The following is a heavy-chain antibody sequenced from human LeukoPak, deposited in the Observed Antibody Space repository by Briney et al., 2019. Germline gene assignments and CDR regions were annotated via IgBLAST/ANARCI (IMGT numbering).Heavy chain of an antibody. Sequence: TGGSLRLSCAASGFTFNAHAMSWVRQAPGKGLEWVSSVSGSGTNTYYADSGKGRFTISRDNSKNTLFLQMNSLRAEDTAVYYCAKDIRGYDQPVAYWGQGTLVTVSS. J-gene: IGHJ4*02. CDR3: AKDIRGYDQPVAY. D-gene: IGHD5-12*01. CDR2: VSGSGTNT. V-gene: IGHV3-23*01. CDR1: GFTFNAHA.